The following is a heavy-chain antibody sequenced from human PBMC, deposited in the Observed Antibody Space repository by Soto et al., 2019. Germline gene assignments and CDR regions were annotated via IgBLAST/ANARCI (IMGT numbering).Heavy chain of an antibody. CDR1: GGIFSSYA. J-gene: IGHJ4*02. V-gene: IGHV1-69*01. CDR3: ARVGGVGAPPGADF. Sequence: QVQLVQSGAEVKKPGSSVKVSCKASGGIFSSYAISWLRKAPEQGLEWMGAVIPILGQLYYAPTFQDRVTITADDSTRTAYMELSSLRSDDTAVYFCARVGGVGAPPGADFWGQGTLVTVSS. D-gene: IGHD1-26*01. CDR2: VIPILGQL.